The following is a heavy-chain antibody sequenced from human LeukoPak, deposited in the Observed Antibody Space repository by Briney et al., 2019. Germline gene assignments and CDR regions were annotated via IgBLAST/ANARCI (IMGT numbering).Heavy chain of an antibody. D-gene: IGHD3-22*01. V-gene: IGHV4-34*01. CDR1: GGSFSVYY. CDR2: INHSGST. CDR3: ARAKGTGDSSGYYYVSYYYYGMDV. J-gene: IGHJ6*02. Sequence: SETLSLTCAVYGGSFSVYYWSWIRQPPGEGLGWIGEINHSGSTNYNPSLKSRVTISVDTSKNQFFLKLSSMTAADTAVYYCARAKGTGDSSGYYYVSYYYYGMDVWGQGTTVTASS.